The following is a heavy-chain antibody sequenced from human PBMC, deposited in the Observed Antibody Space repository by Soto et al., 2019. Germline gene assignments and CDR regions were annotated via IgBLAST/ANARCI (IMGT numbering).Heavy chain of an antibody. CDR2: INPNSGGT. D-gene: IGHD2-2*01. CDR1: GYTFTGYY. CDR3: ARAKAEYCSSTSCYEYYYYYMDV. J-gene: IGHJ6*03. V-gene: IGHV1-2*04. Sequence: ASVKVSCKASGYTFTGYYMHWVRQAPGQGLEWMGWINPNSGGTNYAQKFQGWVTMTRDTSISTAYMELSRLRSDDTAVYYCARAKAEYCSSTSCYEYYYYYMDVWGKGTTVTVSS.